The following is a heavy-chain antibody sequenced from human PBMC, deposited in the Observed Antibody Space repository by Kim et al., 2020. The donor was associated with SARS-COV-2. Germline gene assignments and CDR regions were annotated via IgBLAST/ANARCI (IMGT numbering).Heavy chain of an antibody. CDR2: IFYNGNT. V-gene: IGHV4-39*01. D-gene: IGHD3-16*02. Sequence: SETLSLTCTVFDDSISSSSHYWGWIRQSPGRGLEWIGSIFYNGNTYYNPSLKSRVIISVDTSKNQFSLNLSSVTAADTAVYYCARHFLDLGTVWGTYRPPFGLDVWGPATTVTVSS. CDR1: DDSISSSSHY. J-gene: IGHJ6*02. CDR3: ARHFLDLGTVWGTYRPPFGLDV.